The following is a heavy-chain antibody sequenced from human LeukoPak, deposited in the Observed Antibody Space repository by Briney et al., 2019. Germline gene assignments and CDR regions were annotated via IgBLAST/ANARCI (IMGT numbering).Heavy chain of an antibody. J-gene: IGHJ6*02. Sequence: GRSLRLSCAASGFTFSSYGMRWVRQAPGKGLEWVAVLSYDGSNKYYADSVKGRFTISRDNSKNTLYLQMNSLRAEDTAVYYCAKDRDIAARYYYGMDVWGQGTTVTVSS. V-gene: IGHV3-30*18. D-gene: IGHD6-6*01. CDR3: AKDRDIAARYYYGMDV. CDR2: LSYDGSNK. CDR1: GFTFSSYG.